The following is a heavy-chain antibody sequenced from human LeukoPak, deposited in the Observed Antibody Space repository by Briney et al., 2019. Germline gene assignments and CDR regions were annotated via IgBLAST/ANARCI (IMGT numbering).Heavy chain of an antibody. CDR1: GDSMSSSY. CDR2: IYYSGGT. D-gene: IGHD4-11*01. V-gene: IGHV4-59*08. Sequence: SETLSLTCTVSGDSMSSSYWSWIRQPPGKGLEWIGYIYYSGGTNYNPSLRSRVTMSVDTSKNQFSLKLSSVTAADTAVYYCARQSTTVPFDYWGQGTLVTVAS. CDR3: ARQSTTVPFDY. J-gene: IGHJ4*02.